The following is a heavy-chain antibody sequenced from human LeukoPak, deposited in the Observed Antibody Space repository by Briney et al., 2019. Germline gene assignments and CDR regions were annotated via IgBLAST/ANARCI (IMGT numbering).Heavy chain of an antibody. D-gene: IGHD6-13*01. J-gene: IGHJ4*02. V-gene: IGHV4-34*01. Sequence: SETLSLTCAVYGGSFSGYYWSWIRQPPGKGLEWNGEINHSGSTNYNPSLKSRVTISVDTSKNQFSLKLSSVTAADTAVYYCARGRQLVRGSRGFDYWGQGTLVTVSS. CDR3: ARGRQLVRGSRGFDY. CDR2: INHSGST. CDR1: GGSFSGYY.